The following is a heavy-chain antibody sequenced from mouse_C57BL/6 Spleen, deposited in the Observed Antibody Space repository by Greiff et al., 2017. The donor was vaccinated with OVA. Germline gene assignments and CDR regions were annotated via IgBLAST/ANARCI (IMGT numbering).Heavy chain of an antibody. CDR3: ARPITTVVATEYFDV. D-gene: IGHD1-1*01. J-gene: IGHJ1*03. CDR2: IYPGDGDT. CDR1: GYAFSSSW. V-gene: IGHV1-82*01. Sequence: QVTLKVCGPELVKPGASVKISCKASGYAFSSSWMNWVKQRPGKGLEWIGRIYPGDGDTNYNGKFKGKATLTADKSSSTAYMQLSSLTSEDSAVYFCARPITTVVATEYFDVWGTGTTVTVSS.